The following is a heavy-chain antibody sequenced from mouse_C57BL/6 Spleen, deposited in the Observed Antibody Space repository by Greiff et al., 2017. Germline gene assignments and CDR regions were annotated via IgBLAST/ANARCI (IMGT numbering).Heavy chain of an antibody. D-gene: IGHD2-1*01. V-gene: IGHV1-53*01. CDR2: INPGNGGT. CDR3: ARDYCNYGYAMDY. J-gene: IGHJ4*01. Sequence: QVQLQQPGTELVKPGASVKLSCKASGYTFTSYWMHWVKQRPGHGLEWIGNINPGNGGTNYNEKFKSKATLTVDKSSSTAYMQLSSLTSADSAVYYCARDYCNYGYAMDYWGQGTSVTVSS. CDR1: GYTFTSYW.